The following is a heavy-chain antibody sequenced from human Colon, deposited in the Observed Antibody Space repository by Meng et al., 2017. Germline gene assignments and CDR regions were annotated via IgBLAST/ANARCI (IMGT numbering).Heavy chain of an antibody. Sequence: GGSLRLSCAASGFIFSSYRMHWVRQAPGKGLEWVASITSLSTSNDYIDSVKGRFTISRDNAKNSLFLEMNSLRAEDTAVYYCARGDSCKDYEFDLWGQGTLVTVSS. J-gene: IGHJ4*02. CDR3: ARGDSCKDYEFDL. V-gene: IGHV3-21*01. CDR1: GFIFSSYR. D-gene: IGHD3-3*01. CDR2: ITSLSTSN.